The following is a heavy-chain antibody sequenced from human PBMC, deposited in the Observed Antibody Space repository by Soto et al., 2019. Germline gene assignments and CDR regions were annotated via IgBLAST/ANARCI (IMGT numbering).Heavy chain of an antibody. CDR2: INPSGGST. CDR1: GYTFTSYY. J-gene: IGHJ6*02. V-gene: IGHV1-46*01. D-gene: IGHD3-3*01. CDR3: ARVRFLEWLPDPIYYYGMAV. Sequence: ASVKVSCKASGYTFTSYYMHWVRLAPGQGLEWMGIINPSGGSTSYAQKFQGRVTMTRDTSTSTVYMELSSLRSEDTAVYYCARVRFLEWLPDPIYYYGMAVWGQGTTVTVSS.